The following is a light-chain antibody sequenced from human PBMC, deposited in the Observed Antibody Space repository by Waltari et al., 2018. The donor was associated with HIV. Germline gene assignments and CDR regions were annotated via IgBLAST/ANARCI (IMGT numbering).Light chain of an antibody. Sequence: AIQLTQSPSSLSAFVGDRVTTTCRASQGLRNALAWYQQKPGRPPKLLIYDASNLEGGVPSRFSGSFSGTDFNLTISNLQPEDSATYYCQQFRSYPRTFGQGATLEIK. J-gene: IGKJ2*01. CDR3: QQFRSYPRT. V-gene: IGKV1-13*02. CDR2: DAS. CDR1: QGLRNA.